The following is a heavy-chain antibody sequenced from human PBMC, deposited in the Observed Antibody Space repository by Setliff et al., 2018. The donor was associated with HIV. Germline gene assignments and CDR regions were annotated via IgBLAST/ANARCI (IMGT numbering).Heavy chain of an antibody. V-gene: IGHV1-18*01. Sequence: GASVKVSCKASGYTFTNYGISWVRQAPGQGLEWMGWISTYNGNTNYAQKVQDRVTMTTDKSTSTAYMELRSLRSDDTAVYYCARVAFYGSGSYEDYWGQGTLVTVSS. CDR1: GYTFTNYG. D-gene: IGHD3-10*01. CDR2: ISTYNGNT. CDR3: ARVAFYGSGSYEDY. J-gene: IGHJ4*02.